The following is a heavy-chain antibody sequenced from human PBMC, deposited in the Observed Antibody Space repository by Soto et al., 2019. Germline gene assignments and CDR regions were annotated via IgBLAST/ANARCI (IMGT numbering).Heavy chain of an antibody. CDR3: ARGDSGSYYVNAFDI. D-gene: IGHD1-26*01. CDR2: ISAYNDNT. CDR1: GYTFTSYG. V-gene: IGHV1-18*01. Sequence: QVQLVQSGAEVKKPGASVKVSCKASGYTFTSYGISWVRQAPGQGLEWMGWISAYNDNTNSARNFQGRVTMTTDPSTSKAYMELRSLRYDDTAVYYCARGDSGSYYVNAFDIWGQGTMVTVSS. J-gene: IGHJ3*02.